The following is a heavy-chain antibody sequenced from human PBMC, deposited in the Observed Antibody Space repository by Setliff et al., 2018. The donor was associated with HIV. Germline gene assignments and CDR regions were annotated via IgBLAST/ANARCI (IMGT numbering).Heavy chain of an antibody. Sequence: SETLSLTCTVSGGSISSYYWSWIRQPPGKGLEWIGYIYYSGSTNYNPSLKSRVTISVDTSKNQFSLKLSSVTAADTAVYYCARHKSQPCYFDYWGQGSLVTVSS. J-gene: IGHJ4*01. CDR1: GGSISSYY. CDR3: ARHKSQPCYFDY. CDR2: IYYSGST. V-gene: IGHV4-59*08.